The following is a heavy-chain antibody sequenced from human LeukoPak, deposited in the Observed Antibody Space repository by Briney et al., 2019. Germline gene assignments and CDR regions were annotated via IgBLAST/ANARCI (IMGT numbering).Heavy chain of an antibody. CDR2: IKSKTDGGTT. CDR1: GITFSNAW. J-gene: IGHJ1*01. V-gene: IGHV3-15*01. Sequence: GGSLRLSCAASGITFSNAWMSWVRQAPGKGLEWVGRIKSKTDGGTTDYAAPVKGRFTISRDDSKNTVYLQMNSLKTEDTAVCYCTTVRGSSWQYFQHWGQGTLVTVSS. D-gene: IGHD6-13*01. CDR3: TTVRGSSWQYFQH.